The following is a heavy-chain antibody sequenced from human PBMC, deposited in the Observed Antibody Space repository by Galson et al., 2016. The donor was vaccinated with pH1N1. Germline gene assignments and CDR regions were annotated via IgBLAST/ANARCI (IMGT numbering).Heavy chain of an antibody. CDR1: RFTLGDFY. J-gene: IGHJ4*02. V-gene: IGHV3-72*01. CDR2: ITKRPEGYTT. CDR3: TRENHHKFDY. Sequence: SLRLSCAASRFTLGDFYMDWVRQAPGKGLEWVGRITKRPEGYTTQDAASVKGRFIISRGDSKDLLYLQMNSLKTEDTAVYYCTRENHHKFDYWGQGTLVTVSS.